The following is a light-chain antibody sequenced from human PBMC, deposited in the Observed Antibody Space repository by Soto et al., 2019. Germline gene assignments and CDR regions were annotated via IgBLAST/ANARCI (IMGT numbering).Light chain of an antibody. CDR3: SSYTSSSTPDV. CDR2: EVS. V-gene: IGLV2-14*01. CDR1: SSDVGGYNY. J-gene: IGLJ1*01. Sequence: QSALTQPASVSGSPGQSITISCPGTSSDVGGYNYVSWYQQHPGKAPKLMIYEVSNRSSGVSNRFSGAKSGNTASLTISGLQAEDEADYYCSSYTSSSTPDVVGTGTEVTVL.